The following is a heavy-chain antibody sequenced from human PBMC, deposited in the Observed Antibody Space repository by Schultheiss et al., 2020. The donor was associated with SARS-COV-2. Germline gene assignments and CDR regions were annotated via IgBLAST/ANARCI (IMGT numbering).Heavy chain of an antibody. CDR3: ARDENNWNDGADDAFDI. J-gene: IGHJ3*02. CDR2: ISGYNGKT. V-gene: IGHV1-18*01. Sequence: ASVKVSCKASGYTFTSYGISWVRQAPGQGLEWMGWISGYNGKTNYAQKLQGRVTMTTDTSTSTAYMELRSLRSDDTAVYYCARDENNWNDGADDAFDIWGQGTMVTVSS. CDR1: GYTFTSYG. D-gene: IGHD1-1*01.